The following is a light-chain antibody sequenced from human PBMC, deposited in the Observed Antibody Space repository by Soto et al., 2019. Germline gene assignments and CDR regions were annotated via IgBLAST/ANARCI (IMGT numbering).Light chain of an antibody. J-gene: IGLJ2*01. V-gene: IGLV2-14*01. CDR1: SSDVGGYIH. CDR2: EVS. CDR3: TSYTSSSTVI. Sequence: QSALTQPASVSGSPGQSITISCTGTSSDVGGYIHVSWYQQHPGKAPKLMIYEVSNRPPGVSNRFSGSKSGNTASLTISGLRAEAEADSYCTSYTSSSTVIFGGGTKLTVL.